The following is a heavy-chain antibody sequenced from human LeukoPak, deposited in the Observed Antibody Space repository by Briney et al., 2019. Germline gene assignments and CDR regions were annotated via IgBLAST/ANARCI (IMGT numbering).Heavy chain of an antibody. Sequence: SETLSLTCTVSGGSISSSSYYWGWIRQPPGKGLEWIGSIYYSGSTYYNPSLKSRVTMSVDTSKNQFSLKLSSVTAADTAVYYCARDGIAARRYYYYYMDVWGKGTTVTVSS. V-gene: IGHV4-39*07. J-gene: IGHJ6*03. CDR3: ARDGIAARRYYYYYMDV. D-gene: IGHD6-6*01. CDR1: GGSISSSSYY. CDR2: IYYSGST.